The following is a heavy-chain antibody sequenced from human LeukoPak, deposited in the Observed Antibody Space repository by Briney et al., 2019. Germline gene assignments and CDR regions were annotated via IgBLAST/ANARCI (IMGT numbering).Heavy chain of an antibody. Sequence: VGSLRLSCAASGFTFSSYAMSWVRHAPGKGLEWVSAINGSGGSTNYADSVKGRFTISRDNSKNTLYLQMNSRGAGYTAVYYCAKPLAGIDYWGQGTLVTVSS. CDR3: AKPLAGIDY. J-gene: IGHJ4*02. V-gene: IGHV3-23*01. CDR1: GFTFSSYA. CDR2: INGSGGST. D-gene: IGHD6-19*01.